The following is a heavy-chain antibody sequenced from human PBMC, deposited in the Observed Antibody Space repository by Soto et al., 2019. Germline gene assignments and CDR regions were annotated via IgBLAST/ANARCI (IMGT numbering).Heavy chain of an antibody. Sequence: GESMKISCKGSGYSITSYWLGWVRQMPGKGLERMGIIYPGDSATKSSPSFQGQITISAATSITTAYLQWSSRKDSDTALYYCARQDAVVSSYYYYVGMDVWGQGTTV. CDR1: GYSITSYW. D-gene: IGHD3-22*01. CDR3: ARQDAVVSSYYYYVGMDV. J-gene: IGHJ6*02. V-gene: IGHV5-51*01. CDR2: IYPGDSAT.